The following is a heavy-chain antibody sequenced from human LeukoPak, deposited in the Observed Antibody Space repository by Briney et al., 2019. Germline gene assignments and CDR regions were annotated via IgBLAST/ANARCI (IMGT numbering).Heavy chain of an antibody. Sequence: ASVKVSCKASGGTFSSYAISWVRQSPGQGLEWMGGIIPIFGTANYAQKFQGRVTITTDESTSTAYMELSSLRSEDTAVYYCARVGRSNRYCSSTRCDFDYWGQGTLVTVSS. CDR2: IIPIFGTA. V-gene: IGHV1-69*05. CDR3: ARVGRSNRYCSSTRCDFDY. J-gene: IGHJ4*02. D-gene: IGHD2-2*01. CDR1: GGTFSSYA.